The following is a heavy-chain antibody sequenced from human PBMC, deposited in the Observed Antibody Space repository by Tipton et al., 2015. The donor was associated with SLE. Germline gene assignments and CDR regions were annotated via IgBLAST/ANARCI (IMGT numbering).Heavy chain of an antibody. Sequence: SLRLSCAASGFNLNTSGMHWVRQPPGKGLVWVSEIDPNGSPTNYADSVKDRFTISRDNAKNTLFLEMNSLRVDDTAVYYCASLSAPSDYWGQGTLVTVSS. V-gene: IGHV3-74*01. CDR1: GFNLNTSG. CDR2: IDPNGSPT. J-gene: IGHJ4*02. CDR3: ASLSAPSDY.